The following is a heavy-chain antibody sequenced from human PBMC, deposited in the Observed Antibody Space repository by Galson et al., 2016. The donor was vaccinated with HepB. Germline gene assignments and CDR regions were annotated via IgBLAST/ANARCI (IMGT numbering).Heavy chain of an antibody. CDR2: IRSISTYT. CDR3: AREFRSVGATALDY. V-gene: IGHV3-11*06. J-gene: IGHJ4*02. Sequence: SLRLSCAASGFTFSDYYMSWIRQAQGKGLLWTSYIRSISTYTNYADSVKGRFTISRDNAKNPLYLHINSLRAEDTAVYYCAREFRSVGATALDYWGQGTPVTVSP. CDR1: GFTFSDYY. D-gene: IGHD1-26*01.